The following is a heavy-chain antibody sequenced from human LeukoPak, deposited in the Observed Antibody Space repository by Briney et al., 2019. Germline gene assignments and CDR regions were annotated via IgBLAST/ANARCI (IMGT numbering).Heavy chain of an antibody. J-gene: IGHJ6*02. D-gene: IGHD4-17*01. CDR1: GASISSRDW. CDR2: IYHSGGT. CDR3: ARTFQAPSYGDSDSRTKYPYSMDV. Sequence: PSETLSLTCAVSGASISSRDWWTWVRQPPGKGLEWLGEIYHSGGTIYDPSLKSRVTISIDKSKNQFSLKLTSVTAADTAVYYCARTFQAPSYGDSDSRTKYPYSMDVWGQGTMVAVSS. V-gene: IGHV4-4*02.